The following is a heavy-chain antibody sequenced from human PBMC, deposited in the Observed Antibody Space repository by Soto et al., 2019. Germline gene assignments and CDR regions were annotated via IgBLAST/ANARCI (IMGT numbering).Heavy chain of an antibody. CDR3: ARHVGQDIVVVVAATGAFDI. CDR2: IYPGDSDT. D-gene: IGHD2-15*01. J-gene: IGHJ3*02. CDR1: GYSFTSYW. Sequence: GESVKISCKGSGYSFTSYWIGWVRQMPGKGLEWMGIIYPGDSDTRYSPSFQGQVTISADKSISTAYLQWSSLKASDTAMYYSARHVGQDIVVVVAATGAFDIWGQGTMVTVSS. V-gene: IGHV5-51*01.